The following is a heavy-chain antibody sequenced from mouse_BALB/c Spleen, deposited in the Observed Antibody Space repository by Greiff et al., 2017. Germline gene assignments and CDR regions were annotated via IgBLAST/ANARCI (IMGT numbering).Heavy chain of an antibody. V-gene: IGHV5-17*02. CDR1: GFTFSSFG. D-gene: IGHD1-2*01. Sequence: EVMLVESGGGLVQPGGSRKLSCAASGFTFSSFGMHWVRQAPEKGLEWVAYISSGSSTIYYADTVKGRFTISRDNPKNTLFLQMTSLRSEDTAMYYCARDGPAWFAYWGQGTLVTVSA. J-gene: IGHJ3*01. CDR2: ISSGSSTI. CDR3: ARDGPAWFAY.